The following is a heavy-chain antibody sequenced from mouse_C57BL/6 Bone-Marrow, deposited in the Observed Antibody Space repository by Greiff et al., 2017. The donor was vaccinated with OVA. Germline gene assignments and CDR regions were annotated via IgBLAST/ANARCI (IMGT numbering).Heavy chain of an antibody. V-gene: IGHV1-9*01. D-gene: IGHD1-1*01. J-gene: IGHJ2*01. Sequence: QVQLQQSGAELMKPGASVKLSCKATGYTFTGYWIEWVKQRPGHGLEWIGEILPGSGSTNYNEKFKGKATFTADTSSNTAYMQLSSLTTEDSAIYYCARGEDVGLITGLYFDYWGQGTTLTVSA. CDR2: ILPGSGST. CDR3: ARGEDVGLITGLYFDY. CDR1: GYTFTGYW.